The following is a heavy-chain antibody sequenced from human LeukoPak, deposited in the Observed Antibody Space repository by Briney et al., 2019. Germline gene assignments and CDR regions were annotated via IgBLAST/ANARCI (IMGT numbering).Heavy chain of an antibody. J-gene: IGHJ4*02. D-gene: IGHD2-15*01. CDR2: INHSGGT. Sequence: SSETLSLTCAVYGGSFSGYYWSWIRQPPGKGLEWIGEINHSGGTNYNPSLKSRVTISVDTSKNQFSLKLSSVTAADTAVYYCARGPPLTALGYCSGGSCYLDYWGQGTLVTVSS. CDR1: GGSFSGYY. CDR3: ARGPPLTALGYCSGGSCYLDY. V-gene: IGHV4-34*01.